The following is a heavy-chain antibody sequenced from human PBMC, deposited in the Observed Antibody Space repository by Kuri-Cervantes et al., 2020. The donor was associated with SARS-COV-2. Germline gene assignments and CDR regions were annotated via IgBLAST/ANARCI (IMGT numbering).Heavy chain of an antibody. J-gene: IGHJ6*02. D-gene: IGHD4-17*01. CDR2: INHSGST. CDR3: ARLSTVTDNYGMDV. Sequence: SQTLSHTCAVYGGSFSGYYWSWIRQPPRKGLEWIGEINHSGSTNNNPSLKSRVTISVDTSKNQFSLKLSSVTAADTAVYYCARLSTVTDNYGMDVWGQGTTVTVSS. V-gene: IGHV4-34*01. CDR1: GGSFSGYY.